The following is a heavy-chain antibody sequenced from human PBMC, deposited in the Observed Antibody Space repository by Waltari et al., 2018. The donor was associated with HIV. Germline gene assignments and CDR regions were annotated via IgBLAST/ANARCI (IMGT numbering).Heavy chain of an antibody. Sequence: QVHLLQSGAEVKKPGASVKVSCKASGYTFTSYPIHWLRQAPGQRLEWMARINAGTGNTTYSKNFQGRVTITRDTSASTAYMELSSLRSEDTAVYYCARHNSSWYGTFDHWGQGTLVTVSS. CDR1: GYTFTSYP. J-gene: IGHJ4*02. V-gene: IGHV1-3*01. CDR3: ARHNSSWYGTFDH. D-gene: IGHD6-19*01. CDR2: INAGTGNT.